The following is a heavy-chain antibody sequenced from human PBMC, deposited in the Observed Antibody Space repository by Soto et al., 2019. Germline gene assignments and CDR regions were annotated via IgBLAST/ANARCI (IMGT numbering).Heavy chain of an antibody. J-gene: IGHJ4*02. Sequence: EVRLLESGGGLVQPGGSLRLSCAAPGFIFSSYAMSWVRQAPGKGLEWVSGISSSGGGTYYADSVKGRFTISRDNSKNTLYLQMNSLRAEDTAAYYCAKGNDVTVIGAFDSWGQGTLVTVSS. V-gene: IGHV3-23*01. CDR1: GFIFSSYA. CDR3: AKGNDVTVIGAFDS. CDR2: ISSSGGGT. D-gene: IGHD2-21*02.